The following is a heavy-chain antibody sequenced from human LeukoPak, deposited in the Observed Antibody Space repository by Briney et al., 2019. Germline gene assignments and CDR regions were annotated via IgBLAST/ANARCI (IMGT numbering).Heavy chain of an antibody. CDR1: GFTFSSYA. J-gene: IGHJ4*02. Sequence: GGSLRLSCAASGFTFSSYAMSWVRQAPGKGLGWVSGITGSGGSTYYADSVKDRFTISRDNSKNTLYLQMNSLRAEDTAVYYCANGGSIAVATPLDYWGQGTLVTVSS. CDR3: ANGGSIAVATPLDY. D-gene: IGHD6-19*01. V-gene: IGHV3-23*01. CDR2: ITGSGGST.